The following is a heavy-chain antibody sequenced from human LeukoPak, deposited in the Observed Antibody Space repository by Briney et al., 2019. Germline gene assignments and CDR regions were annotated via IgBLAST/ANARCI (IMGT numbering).Heavy chain of an antibody. CDR2: INFNSGDT. D-gene: IGHD3-22*01. CDR1: GYTLTGYY. Sequence: ASVKVSCKAFGYTLTGYYLHWVRQAPGQGLEWMGWINFNSGDTAYAQKFQGRVTMTRDTSIRTAYMEVSRLRSDDTAVYYCARDGYWGQGTLVTVSS. V-gene: IGHV1-2*02. CDR3: ARDGY. J-gene: IGHJ4*02.